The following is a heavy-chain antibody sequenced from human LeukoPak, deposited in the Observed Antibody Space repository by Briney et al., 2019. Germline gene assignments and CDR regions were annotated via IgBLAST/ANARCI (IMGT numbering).Heavy chain of an antibody. CDR1: GFTFSNYA. J-gene: IGHJ3*02. CDR2: ISSNGGST. CDR3: ARGLGGTGPDAFDI. Sequence: PGGSLRLSCAASGFTFSNYAMHWVRQAPGKGLEYVSAISSNGGSTYYANSVKGRFTISRDNSKNTLYLQMGSLRAEDMAVYYCARGLGGTGPDAFDIWGQGTVVTVSA. V-gene: IGHV3-64*01. D-gene: IGHD1-1*01.